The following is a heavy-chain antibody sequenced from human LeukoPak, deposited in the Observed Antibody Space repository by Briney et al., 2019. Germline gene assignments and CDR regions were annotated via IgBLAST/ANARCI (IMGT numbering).Heavy chain of an antibody. CDR3: ARGDFDY. CDR2: AFSDGRT. J-gene: IGHJ4*02. V-gene: IGHV3-53*01. CDR1: GTTVSTNY. Sequence: GGSLRLSCAASGTTVSTNYMSWVRQAPGKGLEWVSIAFSDGRTFYADSVKGRFTISRDSSKNTVFLQMNSLRAEDTAVYYCARGDFDYWGQGTLVTVSS.